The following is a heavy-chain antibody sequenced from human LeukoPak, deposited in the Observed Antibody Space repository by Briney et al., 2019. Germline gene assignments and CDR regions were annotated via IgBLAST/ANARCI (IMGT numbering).Heavy chain of an antibody. CDR3: ASGASQYYDFWSGYWEASFDY. V-gene: IGHV4-59*01. D-gene: IGHD3-3*01. CDR1: GGSISSYY. J-gene: IGHJ4*02. Sequence: PSETLSLTCTVSGGSISSYYWSWIRQPPGKGLEWIGYIYYSGSTNYNPSLKSRVTISVDTSKNQFSLKLSSVTAADTAVYYCASGASQYYDFWSGYWEASFDYWGQGTQVTVSS. CDR2: IYYSGST.